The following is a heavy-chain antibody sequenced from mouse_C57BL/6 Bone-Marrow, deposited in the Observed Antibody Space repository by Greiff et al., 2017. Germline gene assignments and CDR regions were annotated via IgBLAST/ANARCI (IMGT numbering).Heavy chain of an antibody. CDR3: GGYGSSQLAY. Sequence: QVHVKQPGAELVKPGASVKMSCKASGYTFTSYWITWVKQRPGQGLEWIGDIYPGSGSPNYKEKFKSKATLTVDTSSSTAYMQRSSLTSEDSAVYDCGGYGSSQLAYWGQGTLVTVSA. CDR2: IYPGSGSP. V-gene: IGHV1-55*01. D-gene: IGHD1-1*01. J-gene: IGHJ3*01. CDR1: GYTFTSYW.